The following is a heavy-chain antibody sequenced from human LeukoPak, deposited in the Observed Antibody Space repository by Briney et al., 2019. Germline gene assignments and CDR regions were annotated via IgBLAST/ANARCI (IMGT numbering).Heavy chain of an antibody. Sequence: ASETLSLTCAVSGGSISSYYWSWIRQPPGKGLEWIGYIYYSGSTNYNPSLKSRVTISVDTSKNQFSLKLSSVTAADTAVYYCARVRRGYYDSSGYSINYFDYWGQGTLVTVSS. J-gene: IGHJ4*02. CDR1: GGSISSYY. V-gene: IGHV4-59*01. D-gene: IGHD3-22*01. CDR3: ARVRRGYYDSSGYSINYFDY. CDR2: IYYSGST.